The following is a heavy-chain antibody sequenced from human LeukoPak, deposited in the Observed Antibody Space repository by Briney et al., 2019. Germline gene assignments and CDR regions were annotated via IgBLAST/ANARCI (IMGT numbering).Heavy chain of an antibody. J-gene: IGHJ4*02. CDR2: IYPLETT. Sequence: SETLSLTCTVSGDSVNSGAYYWSWLRQPAGKEPEWIGRIYPLETTNYNPSLKSRVAISVDTSKTQFSLKLSSVTAADTAVYYCARVVAVAGSATFDYWGQGTLVTVSS. D-gene: IGHD6-19*01. CDR1: GDSVNSGAYY. V-gene: IGHV4-61*10. CDR3: ARVVAVAGSATFDY.